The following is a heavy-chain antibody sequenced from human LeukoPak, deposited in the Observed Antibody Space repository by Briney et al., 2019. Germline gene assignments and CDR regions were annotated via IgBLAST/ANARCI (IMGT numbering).Heavy chain of an antibody. CDR3: VRDRWPGLGDF. CDR1: GFIVSENY. V-gene: IGHV3-66*01. J-gene: IGHJ6*02. D-gene: IGHD6-19*01. Sequence: GGSLRLSCAASGFIVSENYMSWVRQAPGKGLEWVSTVYSGGLTFYADPVKGRFTISRDNSKNTLYPHMSSLRAEDTAVYYCVRDRWPGLGDFWGQGTTVTVSS. CDR2: VYSGGLT.